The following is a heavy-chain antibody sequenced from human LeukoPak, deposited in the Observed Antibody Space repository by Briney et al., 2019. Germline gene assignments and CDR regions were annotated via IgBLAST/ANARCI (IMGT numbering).Heavy chain of an antibody. V-gene: IGHV1-2*06. Sequence: ASVKVSCKASGYTFTSYAMHWVRQAPGQGLEWMGRINPNSGVTNYAQKFQGRVTMTRDTSISTAYMELSRLRSDDTAVYYCARDLGSSSWYYSYGMDVWGQGTTVTVSS. CDR2: INPNSGVT. CDR1: GYTFTSYA. J-gene: IGHJ6*02. D-gene: IGHD6-13*01. CDR3: ARDLGSSSWYYSYGMDV.